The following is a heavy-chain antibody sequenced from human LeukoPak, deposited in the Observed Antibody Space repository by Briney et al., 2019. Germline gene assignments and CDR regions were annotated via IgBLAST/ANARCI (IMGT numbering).Heavy chain of an antibody. Sequence: SETLSLTCTVSGGSISSYYWNWIRQPAGKGLEWIGRIYTSGSTNYNPSLKSRVTMSADTSKNQFSLNLISVTAADTAVYYCARDLTDYYELDYWGQGTLVTVSS. J-gene: IGHJ4*02. CDR3: ARDLTDYYELDY. V-gene: IGHV4-4*07. CDR2: IYTSGST. CDR1: GGSISSYY. D-gene: IGHD3-22*01.